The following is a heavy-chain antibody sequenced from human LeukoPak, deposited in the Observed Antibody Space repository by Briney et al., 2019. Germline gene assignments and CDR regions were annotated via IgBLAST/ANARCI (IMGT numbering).Heavy chain of an antibody. Sequence: SGTLSLTCTVSGGSISSYFWSWIRQPPGKGLEWIGYIYTSGSTSYSPSLKSRVTISVDTSKNQFSLRLSSVTAADTAVYYCARRDCSSTSCQGSFDYWGQGTLVTVSS. V-gene: IGHV4-4*09. J-gene: IGHJ4*02. CDR2: IYTSGST. CDR3: ARRDCSSTSCQGSFDY. CDR1: GGSISSYF. D-gene: IGHD2-2*01.